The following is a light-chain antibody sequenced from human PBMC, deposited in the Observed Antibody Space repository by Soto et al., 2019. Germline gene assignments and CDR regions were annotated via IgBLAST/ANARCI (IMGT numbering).Light chain of an antibody. CDR2: EVT. CDR3: SSFTSRFTSV. V-gene: IGLV2-14*01. Sequence: QSALTQPASVSGSPGQSIAISCTGTRSDVGAYNYVSWYQQHPGKAPKLMISEVTNRPSGVSDRFSGSKSGNTASLTISGLQAEDEADYYCSSFTSRFTSVFGTGTKVIVL. J-gene: IGLJ1*01. CDR1: RSDVGAYNY.